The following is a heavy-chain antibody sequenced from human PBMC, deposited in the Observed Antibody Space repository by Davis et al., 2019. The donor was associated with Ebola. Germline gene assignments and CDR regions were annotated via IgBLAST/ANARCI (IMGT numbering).Heavy chain of an antibody. CDR3: AKRGWSGYYQDY. V-gene: IGHV5-51*01. Sequence: GESLKISCKGSGYRFATYWIGWVRQMPGKGLEWMGIIYPGDSHTIYSPSFQGQVTMSADKSLSTAYLRWSSLRPSDTAIYYCAKRGWSGYYQDYWGQGTLVSVAS. CDR1: GYRFATYW. CDR2: IYPGDSHT. D-gene: IGHD3-3*01. J-gene: IGHJ4*02.